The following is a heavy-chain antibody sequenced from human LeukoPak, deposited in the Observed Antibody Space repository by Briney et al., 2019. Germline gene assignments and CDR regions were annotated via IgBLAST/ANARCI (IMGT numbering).Heavy chain of an antibody. CDR3: AKSRGYYYDSSGPWGNAFDI. Sequence: PGGSLRLSCAASGFTFSSYAMSWVRQAPGKGLELVSAISGSGGSTYYADSVKGRFTISRDNSKNTLYLQMNSLRAEDTAVYYCAKSRGYYYDSSGPWGNAFDIWGQGTMVTVSS. CDR1: GFTFSSYA. CDR2: ISGSGGST. J-gene: IGHJ3*02. D-gene: IGHD3-22*01. V-gene: IGHV3-23*01.